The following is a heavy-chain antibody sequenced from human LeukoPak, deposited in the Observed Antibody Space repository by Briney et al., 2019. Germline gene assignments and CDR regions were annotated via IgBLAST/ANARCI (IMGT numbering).Heavy chain of an antibody. CDR1: GFTFSSYA. CDR3: AKDHACRYSGYDWGYGHQFAGAYFDY. J-gene: IGHJ4*02. Sequence: GSLRLSCAASGFTFSSYAMSWVRQAPGKGLEWVSAISGSGGSTYYADSVKGRFTISRDNSKNTLYLQMNSLRAEDTAVYYCAKDHACRYSGYDWGYGHQFAGAYFDYWGQGTLVTVSS. V-gene: IGHV3-23*01. D-gene: IGHD5-12*01. CDR2: ISGSGGST.